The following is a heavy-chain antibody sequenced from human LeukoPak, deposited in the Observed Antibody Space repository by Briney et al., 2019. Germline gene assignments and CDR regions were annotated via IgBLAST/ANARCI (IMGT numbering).Heavy chain of an antibody. Sequence: GRSLRLSCAASGFTFSSYGMHWVRQAPGKGLEWVAVIWYDGSNKYYADSVKGRFTISRDNSKNTLYLQMNSLRAEDTAVYYCAKVGSSGRTQAFDIWGQGTMVTVSS. D-gene: IGHD6-19*01. V-gene: IGHV3-33*06. CDR2: IWYDGSNK. CDR1: GFTFSSYG. J-gene: IGHJ3*02. CDR3: AKVGSSGRTQAFDI.